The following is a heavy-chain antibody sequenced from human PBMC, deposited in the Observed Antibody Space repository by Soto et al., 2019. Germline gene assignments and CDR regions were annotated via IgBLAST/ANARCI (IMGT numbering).Heavy chain of an antibody. CDR2: IYYSGST. D-gene: IGHD1-26*01. CDR1: GGPISSGGYY. J-gene: IGHJ4*02. V-gene: IGHV4-31*03. Sequence: PSETLSLTCTVSGGPISSGGYYWSWIRQHPGKGLEWIGYIYYSGSTYYNPSLKSRVTISVDTSKNQFSLKLSSVTAADTAVYYCARVLVGATMSFDYWGQGTLVTV. CDR3: ARVLVGATMSFDY.